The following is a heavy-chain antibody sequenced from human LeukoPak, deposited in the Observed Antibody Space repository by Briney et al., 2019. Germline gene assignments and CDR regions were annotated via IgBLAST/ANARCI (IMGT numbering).Heavy chain of an antibody. Sequence: ESGPGLVKPSETLSLTCTVSGGSISNSSYYWGWIRQPPGKGLEWIGNIYYSGSTYYNPSLKSRVTISVDTSKNQFSLKLSSVTAADTAVYYCAREKEDKSLVWVGDLRKYYYYYMDVWGKGTTVTVSS. CDR3: AREKEDKSLVWVGDLRKYYYYYMDV. CDR2: IYYSGST. CDR1: GGSISNSSYY. V-gene: IGHV4-39*07. D-gene: IGHD3-10*01. J-gene: IGHJ6*03.